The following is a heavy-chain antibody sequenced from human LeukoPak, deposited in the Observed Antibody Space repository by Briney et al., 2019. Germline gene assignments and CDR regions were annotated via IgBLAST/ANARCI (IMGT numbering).Heavy chain of an antibody. J-gene: IGHJ5*02. D-gene: IGHD6-19*01. V-gene: IGHV5-51*01. CDR1: GYSFTSYW. Sequence: GGSLRLSCKGSGYSFTSYWIGWVLQMPGKGLEWMGIIYPGDSDTRYSLSFQGQVTISADKSISTAYLQWSSLKASDTAMYYCARRTGVAGTNWFDPWGQGTLVTVSS. CDR2: IYPGDSDT. CDR3: ARRTGVAGTNWFDP.